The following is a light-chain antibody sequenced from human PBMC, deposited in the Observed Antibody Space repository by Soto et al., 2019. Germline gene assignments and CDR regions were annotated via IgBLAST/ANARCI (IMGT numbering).Light chain of an antibody. Sequence: QSVLTQPPSVSGAPGQRVTISCTGSSSNIGAGYDVHWYQQLPGTAPKLLMYGNNIRPSGVPDRFSDSKSGTSASLAITGLQAEDEAAYFCQSYDSSLRGLDFGGGTKLTVL. J-gene: IGLJ2*01. CDR2: GNN. CDR3: QSYDSSLRGLD. V-gene: IGLV1-40*01. CDR1: SSNIGAGYD.